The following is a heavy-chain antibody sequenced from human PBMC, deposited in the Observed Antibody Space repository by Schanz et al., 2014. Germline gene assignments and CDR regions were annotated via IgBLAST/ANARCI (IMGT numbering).Heavy chain of an antibody. J-gene: IGHJ6*02. D-gene: IGHD4-4*01. V-gene: IGHV3-21*02. CDR1: GFTFSSSS. Sequence: VQLVESGGGLVKPGGSLRLSCAASGFTFSSSSMNWVRQAPGKGLEWVSSIGSSSTYIFYSDSVKGRFTISRDNAKNSLYLQMNSLRAEDTALYYCAKDRQTTVNRVGYYYGMDVWGQGTTVTVSS. CDR2: IGSSSTYI. CDR3: AKDRQTTVNRVGYYYGMDV.